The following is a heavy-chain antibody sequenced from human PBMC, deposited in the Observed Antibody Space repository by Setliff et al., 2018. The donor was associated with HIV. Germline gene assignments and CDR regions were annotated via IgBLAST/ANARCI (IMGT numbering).Heavy chain of an antibody. Sequence: PSETLSLTCTVSRGSISSGTYYWTWIRQPPGKGLEWIGHVYTSGSTDYNPSLNSRLTISIDTSRNQFSLRLNSVTAADTAVYYCASLTTDRFLEWLFVYWGQGTLVTVSS. CDR2: VYTSGST. CDR1: RGSISSGTYY. V-gene: IGHV4-61*09. J-gene: IGHJ4*02. D-gene: IGHD3-3*01. CDR3: ASLTTDRFLEWLFVY.